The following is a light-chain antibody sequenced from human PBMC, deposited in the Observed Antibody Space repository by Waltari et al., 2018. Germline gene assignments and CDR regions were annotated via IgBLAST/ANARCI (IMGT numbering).Light chain of an antibody. V-gene: IGKV4-1*01. Sequence: DIVLTPSPASLSVSLAERGPITRTSSQSISYNSKDNNSVALDQPKPGQRPNLLIYWASTRQSGVPYRFSGSGSGTDFTLTISSLQAEDVAVYYCQQYYRRRTFGQGTKVEI. CDR3: QQYYRRRT. CDR2: WAS. J-gene: IGKJ1*01. CDR1: QSISYNSKDNNS.